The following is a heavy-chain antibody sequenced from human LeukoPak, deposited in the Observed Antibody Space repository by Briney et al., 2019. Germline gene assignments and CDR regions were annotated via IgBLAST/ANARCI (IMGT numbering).Heavy chain of an antibody. CDR2: INHSGRT. CDR1: GGSFSGYY. D-gene: IGHD6-19*01. CDR3: ARHGRSGWPQNAFDI. J-gene: IGHJ3*02. Sequence: SETLSLTCAVYGGSFSGYYWSWIRQPPEKGLEWIGEINHSGRTNYNPSLRSRVTISVDTSKNQFSLNLSSVTAADTAVYYCARHGRSGWPQNAFDIWGQGTMVTVSS. V-gene: IGHV4-34*01.